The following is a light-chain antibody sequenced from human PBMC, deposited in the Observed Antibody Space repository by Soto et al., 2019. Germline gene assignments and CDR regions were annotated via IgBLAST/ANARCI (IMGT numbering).Light chain of an antibody. J-gene: IGKJ4*01. CDR1: ESISNW. V-gene: IGKV1-5*03. CDR2: KAS. CDR3: QQYTTYPLT. Sequence: DIQMTQSPSSLSASVGDRVTITCRASESISNWLAWYQQKPGKAPKLLIFKASNLERGVPSRFSGSGSGTEFTLTISSLRPDDFATYSCQQYTTYPLTFGGGTKVEIK.